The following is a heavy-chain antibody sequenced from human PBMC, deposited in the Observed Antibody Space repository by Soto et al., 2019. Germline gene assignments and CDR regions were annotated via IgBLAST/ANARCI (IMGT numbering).Heavy chain of an antibody. CDR3: TADHSS. V-gene: IGHV3-15*01. CDR1: EYTFSDAW. J-gene: IGHJ4*02. CDR2: MNRKIDGETT. Sequence: PGGSLRLSCVVFEYTFSDAWMSWVRQAPGKGLEWVARMNRKIDGETTDYAAPVEGRFTIARDDSKNTLYLQMSSLKIEDTAVYFCTADHSSWGQGTLVTVSS.